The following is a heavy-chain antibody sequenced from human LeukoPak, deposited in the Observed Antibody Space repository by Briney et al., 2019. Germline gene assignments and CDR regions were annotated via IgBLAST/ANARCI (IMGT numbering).Heavy chain of an antibody. CDR1: GGSLSSYY. D-gene: IGHD5-18*01. Sequence: SETLSLTCTVSGGSLSSYYWTWIRQPPGKGLEWIGYIYSSGNTNYNPSLKSRVTISVDTSKNQFSLKLSSVTAADTAVYYCARVPLRGYSYGAIDYWGQGTLVTVSS. V-gene: IGHV4-59*01. J-gene: IGHJ4*02. CDR3: ARVPLRGYSYGAIDY. CDR2: IYSSGNT.